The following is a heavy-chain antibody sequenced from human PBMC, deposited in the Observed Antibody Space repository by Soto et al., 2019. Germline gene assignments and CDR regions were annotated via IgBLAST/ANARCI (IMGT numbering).Heavy chain of an antibody. V-gene: IGHV3-30-3*01. CDR2: ISYDGSNK. D-gene: IGHD5-18*01. J-gene: IGHJ6*02. CDR1: GFTFSSYA. CDR3: ARVRIQLWFDGMDV. Sequence: QVQLVESGGGVVQPGRSLRLSCAASGFTFSSYAMHWVRQAPGKGLEWVAVISYDGSNKYYADSVKGRFTISRDNSKNTLYLQMNSLRAEDTAVYYCARVRIQLWFDGMDVWGQGTTVTVSS.